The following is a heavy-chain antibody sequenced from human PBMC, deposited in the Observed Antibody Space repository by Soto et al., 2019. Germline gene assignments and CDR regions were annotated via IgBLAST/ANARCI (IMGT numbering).Heavy chain of an antibody. J-gene: IGHJ4*02. V-gene: IGHV1-69*13. CDR2: IIPIFGTA. CDR1: GGTFSSYA. D-gene: IGHD3-22*01. Sequence: ASVKVSCKASGGTFSSYAISWVRQAPGQGLEWMGGIIPIFGTANYAQKFQGRVTITADESTSIAYLQMNSLKTEDTAVYYCTRDRYDSSGYGLVGFDYWGQGTLVTVSS. CDR3: TRDRYDSSGYGLVGFDY.